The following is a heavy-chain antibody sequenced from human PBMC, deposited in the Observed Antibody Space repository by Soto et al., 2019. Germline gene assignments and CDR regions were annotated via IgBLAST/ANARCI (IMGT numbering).Heavy chain of an antibody. CDR3: ARGGTTIDY. Sequence: GGSLRLSCAASGFTFSSYSMNWVRQAPGKGLQWISYISSSSNTIYYADSVKGRFTISRDYAKNSLFLQMNNLTVEDTAVYYCARGGTTIDYWGQGTLVTVSA. V-gene: IGHV3-48*01. CDR1: GFTFSSYS. CDR2: ISSSSNTI. D-gene: IGHD4-17*01. J-gene: IGHJ4*02.